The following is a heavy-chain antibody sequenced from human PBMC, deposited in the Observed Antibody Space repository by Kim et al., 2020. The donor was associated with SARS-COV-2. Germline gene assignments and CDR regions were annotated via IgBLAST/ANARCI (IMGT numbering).Heavy chain of an antibody. CDR3: ARTRTTVHDC. D-gene: IGHD4-17*01. CDR2: ST. V-gene: IGHV4-31*02. J-gene: IGHJ4*02. Sequence: STYHTPNLKSRRTVTVDASKNKFSMKLGSVTAADTAVYYCARTRTTVHDCWGQGTLVTVSS.